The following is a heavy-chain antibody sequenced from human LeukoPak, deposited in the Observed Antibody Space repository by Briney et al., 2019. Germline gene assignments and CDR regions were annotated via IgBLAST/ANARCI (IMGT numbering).Heavy chain of an antibody. V-gene: IGHV4-4*07. CDR1: GGSFSGYY. CDR2: IYTSGST. CDR3: ARESRTTSFDY. D-gene: IGHD1-26*01. J-gene: IGHJ4*02. Sequence: SETLSLTCAVYGGSFSGYYWSWIRQPAGKGLEWIGRIYTSGSTNYNPSLKSRVTMSVDTSKNQFSLKLSSVTAADTAVYYCARESRTTSFDYWGQGTLVTVSS.